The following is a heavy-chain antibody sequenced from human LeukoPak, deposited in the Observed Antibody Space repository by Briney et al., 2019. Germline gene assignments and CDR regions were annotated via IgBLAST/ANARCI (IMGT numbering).Heavy chain of an antibody. D-gene: IGHD3-10*01. J-gene: IGHJ3*02. V-gene: IGHV3-23*01. Sequence: PGGSLRLSCAASGFTFSSYAMSWVRQAPGKGLEWVSAISGSGGSTYYADSVKGRFTISRDNSKNTLYLQMNSLRAEDTAVYYCAKGYFRYYHGSGIGAFDIWGQGTMVTVSS. CDR1: GFTFSSYA. CDR3: AKGYFRYYHGSGIGAFDI. CDR2: ISGSGGST.